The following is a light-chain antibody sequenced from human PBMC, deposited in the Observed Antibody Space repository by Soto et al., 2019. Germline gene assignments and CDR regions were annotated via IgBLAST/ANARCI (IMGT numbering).Light chain of an antibody. CDR3: AAGDDSLNGPV. J-gene: IGLJ1*01. Sequence: QSVLTQPPSASGTPGQRVSISCSGSSSNIGSNSVNWYQQLPGTAPKLLIYSNNQRPSGVPDRISGSKSGTSASLAISGLQSEDEADYYCAAGDDSLNGPVFGTGTKLTVL. CDR2: SNN. CDR1: SSNIGSNS. V-gene: IGLV1-44*01.